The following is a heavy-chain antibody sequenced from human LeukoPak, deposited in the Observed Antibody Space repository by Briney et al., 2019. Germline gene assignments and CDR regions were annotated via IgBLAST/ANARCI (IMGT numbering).Heavy chain of an antibody. CDR3: AKDRGSSGWWYFDY. Sequence: GGSLRLSCAASGFTFDDYAMHWVRQAPGKGLQWVSGISWNSGSIGYADSVKGRFTISRDNAKNSLYLQMNSLRAEDTALYYCAKDRGSSGWWYFDYWGQGTLVTVSS. CDR2: ISWNSGSI. D-gene: IGHD6-19*01. V-gene: IGHV3-9*01. CDR1: GFTFDDYA. J-gene: IGHJ4*02.